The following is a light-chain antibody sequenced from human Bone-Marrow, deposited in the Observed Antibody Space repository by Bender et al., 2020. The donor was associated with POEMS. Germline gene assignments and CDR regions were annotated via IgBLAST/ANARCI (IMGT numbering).Light chain of an antibody. Sequence: QSALTQPASVSGSPGQSITISCTGTSTDVVSYDLVSWYQQHPGKAPKLIIYEGSKRPSGVSNRFSGSKSGNTASLTISGLQAEDEADYHCCAYAGTYSLVFGPGTKVTVL. V-gene: IGLV2-23*01. CDR1: STDVVSYDL. CDR3: CAYAGTYSLV. J-gene: IGLJ1*01. CDR2: EGS.